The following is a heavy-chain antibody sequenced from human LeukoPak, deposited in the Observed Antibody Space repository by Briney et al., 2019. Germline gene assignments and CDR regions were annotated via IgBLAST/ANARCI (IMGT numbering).Heavy chain of an antibody. CDR3: AKDHYDSSGYYFDDAFDI. CDR2: ISSSSNYV. D-gene: IGHD3-22*01. Sequence: GGSLRLSCAASGFTFSSYSMNWVRQAPGKGLEWVSSISSSSNYVFYADSVKGRITISRDNAKNSLYLQINSLRAEDTAVYYCAKDHYDSSGYYFDDAFDIWGQGTMVTVSS. J-gene: IGHJ3*02. V-gene: IGHV3-21*01. CDR1: GFTFSSYS.